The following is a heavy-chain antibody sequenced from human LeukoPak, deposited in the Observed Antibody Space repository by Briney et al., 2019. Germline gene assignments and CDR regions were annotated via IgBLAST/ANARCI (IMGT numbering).Heavy chain of an antibody. CDR3: ATLGYSGSYLGVDY. J-gene: IGHJ4*02. CDR1: GYTLTELS. V-gene: IGHV1-24*01. D-gene: IGHD1-26*01. Sequence: ASVKVSCKVSGYTLTELSMHWVRQAPGKGLEWMGGFDPEDGETIYAQKFQGGVTMTEDTSTDTAYMELSSLRSEDTAVYYCATLGYSGSYLGVDYWGQGTLVTVSS. CDR2: FDPEDGET.